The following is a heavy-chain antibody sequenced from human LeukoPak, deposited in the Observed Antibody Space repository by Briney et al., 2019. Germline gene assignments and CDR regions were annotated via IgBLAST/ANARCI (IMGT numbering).Heavy chain of an antibody. J-gene: IGHJ3*02. D-gene: IGHD3-16*01. Sequence: GGSLTLSCAACGLTVRKNYMREVRQAPGKGLAWVAAISGRGGSTEYADSVKGRLTLSRHRSQTPLYVHTNSQRAEQTHVYYCAEEFMIADAFDNWGQGTMVTVSS. CDR1: GLTVRKNY. CDR2: ISGRGGST. CDR3: AEEFMIADAFDN. V-gene: IGHV3-23*01.